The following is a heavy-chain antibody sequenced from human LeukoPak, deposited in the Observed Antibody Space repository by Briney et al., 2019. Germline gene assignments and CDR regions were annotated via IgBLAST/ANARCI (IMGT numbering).Heavy chain of an antibody. CDR2: IYTSGST. CDR3: ARAVADSSGYIGLIDY. V-gene: IGHV4-4*07. CDR1: GGSISSYY. D-gene: IGHD3-22*01. J-gene: IGHJ4*02. Sequence: PSETLSLTCTVSGGSISSYYWSWIRQPAGKGLEWIGRIYTSGSTNYNPSLKGRVTISVDTSKNQFSLKLSPVTAADTAVYYCARAVADSSGYIGLIDYWGQGTLVTVSS.